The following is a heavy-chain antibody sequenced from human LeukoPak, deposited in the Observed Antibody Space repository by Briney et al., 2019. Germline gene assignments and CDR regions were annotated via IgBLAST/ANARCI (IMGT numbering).Heavy chain of an antibody. CDR3: ARVEPPLYYYDSSVDLRGTY. CDR2: IYSGGST. D-gene: IGHD3-22*01. Sequence: GGSLRLSCAASGFTVSNNYMTWVRQAPGKGLEWVSIIYSGGSTYYADSVKGKFTISRDNSKNTVYLQMNSLRAEDTAVYYCARVEPPLYYYDSSVDLRGTYWGQGTLVTVSS. V-gene: IGHV3-66*01. CDR1: GFTVSNNY. J-gene: IGHJ1*01.